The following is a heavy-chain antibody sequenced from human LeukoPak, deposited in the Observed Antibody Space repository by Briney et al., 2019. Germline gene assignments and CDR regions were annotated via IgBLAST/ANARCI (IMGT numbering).Heavy chain of an antibody. CDR3: ARDRGAGSRPPGRLWYFDL. D-gene: IGHD3-10*01. Sequence: SETLSLTCTVSGGSISSYYRSWIRQPPGKGLEWIGYIYYSGSTNYNPSLKSRVTISVDTSKNQFSLKLSSVTAADTAVYYCARDRGAGSRPPGRLWYFDLWGRGTLVTVSS. J-gene: IGHJ2*01. CDR2: IYYSGST. CDR1: GGSISSYY. V-gene: IGHV4-59*01.